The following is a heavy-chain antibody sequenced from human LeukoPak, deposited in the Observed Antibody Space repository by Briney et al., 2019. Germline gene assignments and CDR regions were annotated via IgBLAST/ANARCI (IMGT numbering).Heavy chain of an antibody. CDR2: INHSGST. D-gene: IGHD2-15*01. Sequence: PSETLSLTCAVYGGSFSGYYWSWIRQPPGKGLEWIGEINHSGSTNYNPSLKSRVTISVDTSKNRFSRKLSSVTAADTAVYYCARTPWGGGDNWGQGTLVTGSS. CDR1: GGSFSGYY. CDR3: ARTPWGGGDN. J-gene: IGHJ4*02. V-gene: IGHV4-34*01.